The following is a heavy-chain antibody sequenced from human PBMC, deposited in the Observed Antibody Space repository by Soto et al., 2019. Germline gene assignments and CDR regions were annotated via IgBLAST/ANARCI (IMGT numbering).Heavy chain of an antibody. J-gene: IGHJ4*02. CDR1: GGSFSGYY. D-gene: IGHD6-13*01. CDR2: INHSGST. CDR3: ASGYCSSWDPSDY. Sequence: SETLSLTCAVYGGSFSGYYWSWIRQPPGKGLEWIGEINHSGSTNYNPSLKSRVTISVDTSKKQFSLKLSSVTAADTAVYYCASGYCSSWDPSDYCGKGTRSTASS. V-gene: IGHV4-34*01.